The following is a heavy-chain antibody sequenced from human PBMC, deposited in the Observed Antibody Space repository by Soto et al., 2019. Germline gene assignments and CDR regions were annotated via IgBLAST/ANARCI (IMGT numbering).Heavy chain of an antibody. V-gene: IGHV3-9*01. Sequence: EVQLVESGGGLVQPGRSLRLACAASGFTFDQHTMHWVRQAPGKGLEWVSSITWHSGTIGYADSVKGRFTISRDNAKNSLYLQMNSLGGEDTALYYCAKEMITFGDFNYYYMDVWGNGTTVTGSS. D-gene: IGHD3-16*01. CDR2: ITWHSGTI. CDR1: GFTFDQHT. J-gene: IGHJ6*03. CDR3: AKEMITFGDFNYYYMDV.